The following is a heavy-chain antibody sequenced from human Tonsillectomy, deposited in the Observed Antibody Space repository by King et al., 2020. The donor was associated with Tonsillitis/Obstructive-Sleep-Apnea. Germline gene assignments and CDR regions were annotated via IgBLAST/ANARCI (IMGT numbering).Heavy chain of an antibody. J-gene: IGHJ6*02. CDR3: ARDRVVVVPAAIQDYYGMDV. D-gene: IGHD2-2*01. CDR2: XXPXLAXX. CDR1: GGTFSSYA. Sequence: QLVQSGAEVKKPGSSVKVSCKASGGTFSSYAISWVXXAPGQGLEWMGGXXPXLAXXNYAEKFQGRVTITADTSTSTAYMELSSLRSEDTAMYYCARDRVVVVPAAIQDYYGMDVWGQGTTVTVSS. V-gene: IGHV1-69*10.